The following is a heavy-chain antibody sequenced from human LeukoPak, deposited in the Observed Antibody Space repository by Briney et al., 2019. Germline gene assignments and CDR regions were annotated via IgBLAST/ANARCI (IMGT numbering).Heavy chain of an antibody. V-gene: IGHV4-39*07. J-gene: IGHJ5*02. Sequence: SETLSLTCTVSGGSISSSSYYWSWIRQPPGKGLEWIGEINHSGSTNYNPSLKSRVTISVDTSKNQFSLKLSSVTAADTAVYYCASLDYGDYGSYVKNWFDPWGQGTLVTVSS. CDR1: GGSISSSSYY. CDR2: INHSGST. CDR3: ASLDYGDYGSYVKNWFDP. D-gene: IGHD4-17*01.